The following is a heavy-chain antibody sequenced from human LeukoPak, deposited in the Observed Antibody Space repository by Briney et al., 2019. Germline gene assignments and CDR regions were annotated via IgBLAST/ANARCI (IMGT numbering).Heavy chain of an antibody. J-gene: IGHJ6*02. CDR3: ARDGKISPYFGMDV. CDR2: IYSSGTT. Sequence: PSETLSLTCTVSGGSISRYYWSWIRQSPGKGLEWIGYIYSSGTTYYNPSLKSRVTMSVDTSKNQFSLKLNSVTAADTAVYYCARDGKISPYFGMDVWGHGTTVTVSS. D-gene: IGHD1-26*01. V-gene: IGHV4-59*01. CDR1: GGSISRYY.